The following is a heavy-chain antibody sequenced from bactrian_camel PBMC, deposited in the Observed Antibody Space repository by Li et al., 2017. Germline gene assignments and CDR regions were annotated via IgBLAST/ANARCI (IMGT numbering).Heavy chain of an antibody. V-gene: IGHV3S54*01. Sequence: HVQLVESGGGSVQTGGSLRLSCTGSFYSSNCVAWFRQTPGKQREGVAAISTTANGNPYYADSVKGRFNIYRDNAKNTLYLQMNSLKSEDTALYYCATLISWWHPAYKYWGQGTQVTVS. J-gene: IGHJ4*01. D-gene: IGHD7*01. CDR1: GSFYSSNC. CDR3: ATLISWWHPAYKY. CDR2: ISTTANGNP.